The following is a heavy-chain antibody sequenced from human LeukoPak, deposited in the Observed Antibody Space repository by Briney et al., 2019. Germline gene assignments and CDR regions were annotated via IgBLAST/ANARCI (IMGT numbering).Heavy chain of an antibody. D-gene: IGHD5-18*01. V-gene: IGHV3-30*18. J-gene: IGHJ2*01. CDR1: GFTFSSYG. CDR3: AKVKHEGIQLWLGDWYFDL. Sequence: GRSLRLSCAASGFTFSSYGMHWVRQAPGKGLEWVAVISYDGSNKYYADSVKGRFTISRDNSKNTLYLQMNSLRAEDTAVYYCAKVKHEGIQLWLGDWYFDLWGRGTRTTVTS. CDR2: ISYDGSNK.